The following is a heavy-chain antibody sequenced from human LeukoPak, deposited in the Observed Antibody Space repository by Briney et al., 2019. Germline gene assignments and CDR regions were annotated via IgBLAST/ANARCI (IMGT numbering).Heavy chain of an antibody. V-gene: IGHV4-39*07. CDR2: IYYTGST. CDR3: ARAVGTDGYNLWVY. J-gene: IGHJ4*02. Sequence: SETLSLTCTVSSGSISSSTYYWGWIRQPPGKGLEWIGTIYYTGSTYYNPSLKSRVTISVDTSKNQFSLKLTSVTTADTAVYYCARAVGTDGYNLWVYWGQGTLVTVSS. CDR1: SGSISSSTYY. D-gene: IGHD5-24*01.